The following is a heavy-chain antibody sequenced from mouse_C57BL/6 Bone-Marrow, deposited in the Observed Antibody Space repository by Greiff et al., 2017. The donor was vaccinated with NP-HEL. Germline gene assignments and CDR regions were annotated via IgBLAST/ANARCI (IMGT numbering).Heavy chain of an antibody. CDR2: ISNLAYSI. V-gene: IGHV5-15*01. CDR3: ARREITTVVATDYYAMDY. CDR1: GFTFSDYG. Sequence: EVKLMESGGGLVQPGGSLKLSCAASGFTFSDYGMAWVRQAPRKGPEWVAFISNLAYSIYYADTVTGRFTISRENAKNTLYLERSSLRSEDTAMYYCARREITTVVATDYYAMDYWGQGTSVTVSS. J-gene: IGHJ4*01. D-gene: IGHD1-1*01.